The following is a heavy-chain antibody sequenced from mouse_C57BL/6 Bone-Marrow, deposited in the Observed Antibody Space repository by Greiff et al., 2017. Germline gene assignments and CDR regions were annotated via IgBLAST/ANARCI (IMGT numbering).Heavy chain of an antibody. CDR2: IDPSDSYT. V-gene: IGHV1-50*01. CDR3: VRSSGYAFAY. Sequence: VQLQQPGAELVKPGASVKLSCKASGYTFTSYWMQWVKQRPGQGLEWIGKIDPSDSYTNYTQKFKGKATFTVDTSSSTAYLQLSRLTSEDSAVYSCVRSSGYAFAYWGQGTLVTVSA. J-gene: IGHJ3*01. CDR1: GYTFTSYW. D-gene: IGHD3-2*02.